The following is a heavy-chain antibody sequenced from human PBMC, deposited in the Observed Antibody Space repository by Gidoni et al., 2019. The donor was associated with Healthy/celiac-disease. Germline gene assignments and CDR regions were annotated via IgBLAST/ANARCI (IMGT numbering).Heavy chain of an antibody. J-gene: IGHJ4*02. CDR1: GFTFSSYG. CDR3: AKLLGGAYDYVWGSLVFDY. CDR2: ISYDGSNK. Sequence: QVQLVESGGGVVQPGRSLRLSCAASGFTFSSYGMHWVRQAPGKGLEWGEVISYDGSNKYYADPVKGRFTISRDNSKNTLYLQMNSLRAEDTAVYYCAKLLGGAYDYVWGSLVFDYWGQGTLVTVSS. D-gene: IGHD3-16*01. V-gene: IGHV3-30*18.